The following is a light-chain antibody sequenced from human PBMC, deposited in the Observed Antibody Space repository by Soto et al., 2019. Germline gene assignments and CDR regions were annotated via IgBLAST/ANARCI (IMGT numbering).Light chain of an antibody. J-gene: IGKJ4*01. CDR1: PSVSSY. CDR2: DTS. V-gene: IGKV3-11*01. Sequence: IVLTQYPGTLSLSPGERATLSCRASPSVSSYLAWYQQKPGQAPRLLIYDTSNRATGIPARFSGSGSGTDFTLTISSLDPEDFAVYYCQQRSKWPLTFGGGTKADIK. CDR3: QQRSKWPLT.